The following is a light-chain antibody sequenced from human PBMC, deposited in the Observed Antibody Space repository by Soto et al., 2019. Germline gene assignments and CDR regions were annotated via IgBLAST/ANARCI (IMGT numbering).Light chain of an antibody. CDR1: QSVSSN. CDR2: GAS. Sequence: EVVMTQSPATLSVSPGGRATLSCRASQSVSSNLAWYQQKPGQAPRLLIYGASTRATGIPARFSGSGSGTEFTLTISSLQSEDFAVYYCQQYETFGQGTKVDIK. V-gene: IGKV3-15*01. CDR3: QQYET. J-gene: IGKJ1*01.